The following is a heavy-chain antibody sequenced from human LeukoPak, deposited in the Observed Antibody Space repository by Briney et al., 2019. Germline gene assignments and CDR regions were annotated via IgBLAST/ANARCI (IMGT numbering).Heavy chain of an antibody. CDR1: GGSISSYY. D-gene: IGHD1-14*01. J-gene: IGHJ4*02. CDR3: ARGAQVYYFDY. V-gene: IGHV4-4*07. CDR2: IYTSGSS. Sequence: KPSETLSLTCTVSGGSISSYYWSWLRQPAGKGLEWIGRIYTSGSSNYNPPLERRVTMSVDTSKNQFSLKLSSVTAADTAVYYCARGAQVYYFDYWGQGTLVTVSS.